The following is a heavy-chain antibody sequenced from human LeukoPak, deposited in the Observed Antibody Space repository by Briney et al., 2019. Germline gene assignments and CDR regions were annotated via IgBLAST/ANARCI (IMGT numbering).Heavy chain of an antibody. CDR3: ARTNSPYYCGGDCYSDYYYYMDV. Sequence: PSETLSLTCTVSGGSISSYYWSWIRQPPGKGLEWIGYIYYSGSTNYNPSLKSRVTISVDTSKNQFSLKLSSVTAADTAVYYCARTNSPYYCGGDCYSDYYYYMDVWGKGTTVTVSS. CDR2: IYYSGST. V-gene: IGHV4-59*01. J-gene: IGHJ6*03. CDR1: GGSISSYY. D-gene: IGHD2-21*02.